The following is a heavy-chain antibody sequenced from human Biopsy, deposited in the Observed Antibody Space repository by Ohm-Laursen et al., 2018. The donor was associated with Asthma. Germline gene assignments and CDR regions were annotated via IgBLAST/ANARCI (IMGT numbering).Heavy chain of an antibody. V-gene: IGHV3-30*03. Sequence: SLRLSCAASGFSFNSYGMHWVRQAPGKGLEWVAAISYDGSNKYYGDSVQGRFTISRDNSKNTLYLQMNSLRAEDTAVYYCASYEVVTSILPLDVWGQGTTVTVSS. CDR1: GFSFNSYG. D-gene: IGHD2-21*02. J-gene: IGHJ6*02. CDR3: ASYEVVTSILPLDV. CDR2: ISYDGSNK.